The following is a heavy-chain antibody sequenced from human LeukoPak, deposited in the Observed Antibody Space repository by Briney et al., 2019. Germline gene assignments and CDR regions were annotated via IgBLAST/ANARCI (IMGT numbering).Heavy chain of an antibody. V-gene: IGHV4-59*01. J-gene: IGHJ4*02. CDR1: GGSISSYY. Sequence: SETLSPTCTVSGGSISSYYWSWIRQPPGKGLEWIGYIYYSGSTNYNPSLKSRVTISVDTSKNQFSLKLSSVTAADTAVYYCARVDIAVVPSTNFDYWGQGTLVTVSS. CDR3: ARVDIAVVPSTNFDY. CDR2: IYYSGST. D-gene: IGHD2-15*01.